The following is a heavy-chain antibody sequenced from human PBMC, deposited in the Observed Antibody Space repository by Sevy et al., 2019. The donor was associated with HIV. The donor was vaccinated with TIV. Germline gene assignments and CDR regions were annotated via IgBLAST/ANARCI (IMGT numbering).Heavy chain of an antibody. Sequence: GGSLRLSCTASGFTFADYCMSWVRQAPGKGLEWVAFLKSKAYGGTVDHAASVKGRFTISRDDSKSIAYLQMNDLNTGDTGVYYCTRWKGAQSRFDYWGQGALVTVSS. CDR3: TRWKGAQSRFDY. CDR1: GFTFADYC. J-gene: IGHJ4*02. V-gene: IGHV3-49*04. CDR2: LKSKAYGGTV. D-gene: IGHD1-1*01.